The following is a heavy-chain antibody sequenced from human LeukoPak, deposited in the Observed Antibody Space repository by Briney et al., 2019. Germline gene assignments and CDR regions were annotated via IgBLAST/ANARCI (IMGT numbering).Heavy chain of an antibody. V-gene: IGHV3-30*04. CDR2: ISYDGSNK. CDR3: ARERYCSGGSCYSDAFDI. Sequence: PGGSLRLSCAASGFTFSSYAMHWVRQAPGKGLEWVAVISYDGSNKYYADSAKGRFTISRDNSKSTLYLQMNSLRAEDTAVYYRARERYCSGGSCYSDAFDIWGQGTMVTVSS. CDR1: GFTFSSYA. J-gene: IGHJ3*02. D-gene: IGHD2-15*01.